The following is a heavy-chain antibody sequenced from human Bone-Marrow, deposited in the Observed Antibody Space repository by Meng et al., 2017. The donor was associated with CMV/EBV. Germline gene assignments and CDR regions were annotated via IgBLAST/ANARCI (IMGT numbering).Heavy chain of an antibody. D-gene: IGHD2-15*01. CDR2: IKQDGSEK. J-gene: IGHJ6*02. V-gene: IGHV3-7*01. CDR3: AREEVVVVVAATRYYYYYGMDV. Sequence: GGSLRLSCAASGFTFSSYWMSWVRQAPGKGLEWVANIKQDGSEKYYVDSVKGRVTISRDNAKNSLYLQMNSLRAEDTAVYYCAREEVVVVVAATRYYYYYGMDVWGQGTTVTVSS. CDR1: GFTFSSYW.